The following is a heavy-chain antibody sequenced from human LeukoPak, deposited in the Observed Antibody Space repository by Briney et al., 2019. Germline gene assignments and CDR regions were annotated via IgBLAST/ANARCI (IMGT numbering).Heavy chain of an antibody. D-gene: IGHD3-22*01. CDR2: IGAGGIST. CDR1: GFTFSSYA. Sequence: GGSLRLSCAASGFTFSSYAMSWVRQAPGKGLEWVSVIGAGGISTDYADSVKGRFTISRDNSKNTLYLQMNSLRAEDTAVYYCAKGLVVVTYFDYWGQGTLVTVSS. V-gene: IGHV3-23*01. J-gene: IGHJ4*02. CDR3: AKGLVVVTYFDY.